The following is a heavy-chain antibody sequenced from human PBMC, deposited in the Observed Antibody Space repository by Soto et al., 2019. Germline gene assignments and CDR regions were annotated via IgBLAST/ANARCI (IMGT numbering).Heavy chain of an antibody. CDR2: INAGNGNT. Sequence: ASVKVSCKASGYTFTSYAMHWLRQAPGQRLEWMGWINAGNGNTKYSQKFQGRVTITRDTSASTAYMELSSLRSEDTAVYYCARAGWLGSGSDAFEIWGQGTMVTVAS. V-gene: IGHV1-3*01. D-gene: IGHD3-10*01. CDR1: GYTFTSYA. J-gene: IGHJ3*02. CDR3: ARAGWLGSGSDAFEI.